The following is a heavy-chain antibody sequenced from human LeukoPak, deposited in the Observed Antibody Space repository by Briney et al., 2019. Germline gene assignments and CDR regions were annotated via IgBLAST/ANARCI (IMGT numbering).Heavy chain of an antibody. Sequence: GGSLRLSCAASGFTFSSYAMSWVRQAPGKGLEWVSAISGSGGSTYYADSVKGRFTISRDNSKNTLYLQMNSLRAEDTAVYYCARDRRDYYDSSGYYRDYYYYMDVWGKGTTVTISS. CDR1: GFTFSSYA. V-gene: IGHV3-23*01. CDR2: ISGSGGST. D-gene: IGHD3-22*01. CDR3: ARDRRDYYDSSGYYRDYYYYMDV. J-gene: IGHJ6*03.